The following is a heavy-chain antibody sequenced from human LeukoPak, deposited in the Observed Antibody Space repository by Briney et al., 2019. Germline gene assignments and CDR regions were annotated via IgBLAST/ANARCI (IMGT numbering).Heavy chain of an antibody. CDR1: GLTFSDYA. V-gene: IGHV3-48*01. CDR3: ARDLNWGFDY. Sequence: AGGSLRLSCAASGLTFSDYAMNWVRQAPMKGLEWVSHINGDSGLIDYAGSVRGRFTISRDNAQNSLYLQMNSLRAEDTAVYYCARDLNWGFDYWGQGILVTVSS. J-gene: IGHJ4*02. CDR2: INGDSGLI. D-gene: IGHD7-27*01.